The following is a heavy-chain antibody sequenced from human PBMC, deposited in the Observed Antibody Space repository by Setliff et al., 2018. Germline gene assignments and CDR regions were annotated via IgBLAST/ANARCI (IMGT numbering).Heavy chain of an antibody. D-gene: IGHD6-13*01. V-gene: IGHV3-23*03. CDR1: GSNFNTYT. CDR3: AKESPGVAAAGRRWFDP. J-gene: IGHJ5*02. Sequence: GSLRLSCAASGSNFNTYTMSWVRQAPGKGLEWVSIIYNGGSTYYADSVKGRFTISRDDSNNMVYLQINNLRAEDSATYYCAKESPGVAAAGRRWFDPWGQGTLVTVSS. CDR2: IYNGGST.